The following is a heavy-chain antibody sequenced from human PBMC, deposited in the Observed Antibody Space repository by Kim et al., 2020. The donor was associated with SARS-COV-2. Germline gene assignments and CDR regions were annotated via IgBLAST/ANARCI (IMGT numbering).Heavy chain of an antibody. Sequence: GGSLRLSCTASGFTFGDYAMSWFRQAPGKGLEWVGFIRSKAYGGTTEYAASVKGRFTISRDDSKSIAYLQMNSLKTEDTAVYYCTRDRSITMVRGVKSPYYYYGMDVWGQGTTVTVSS. D-gene: IGHD3-10*01. CDR3: TRDRSITMVRGVKSPYYYYGMDV. J-gene: IGHJ6*02. CDR2: IRSKAYGGTT. V-gene: IGHV3-49*03. CDR1: GFTFGDYA.